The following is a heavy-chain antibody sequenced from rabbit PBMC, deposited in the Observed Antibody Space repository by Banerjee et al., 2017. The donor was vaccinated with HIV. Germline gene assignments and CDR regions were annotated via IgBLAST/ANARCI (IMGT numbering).Heavy chain of an antibody. J-gene: IGHJ2*01. CDR3: ARNYVNAFDP. V-gene: IGHV1S45*01. Sequence: QEQLVESGGGLVKPGASLTLTCKASGLPFSEKAVICWVRQAPGKGLEWIACIDTSNGDTDYANWPKGRFTISKTSSTTVTLQMTSLTAADTATYFCARNYVNAFDPWGPGTLVTVS. CDR2: IDTSNGDT. CDR1: GLPFSEKAV. D-gene: IGHD1-1*01.